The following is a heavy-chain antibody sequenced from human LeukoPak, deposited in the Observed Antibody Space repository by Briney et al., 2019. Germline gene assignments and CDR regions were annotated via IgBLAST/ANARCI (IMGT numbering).Heavy chain of an antibody. D-gene: IGHD1-26*01. Sequence: GASVKVSCKASGYTFTGYYMHWVRQAPGQGLEWMGWINPNSGGTNYAQKFQGRVTMTRDTSISTAYMELSRLRSDDTAVYYCAISHGWELLTYYFDYWGQGTLVTVSS. CDR2: INPNSGGT. CDR1: GYTFTGYY. CDR3: AISHGWELLTYYFDY. V-gene: IGHV1-2*02. J-gene: IGHJ4*02.